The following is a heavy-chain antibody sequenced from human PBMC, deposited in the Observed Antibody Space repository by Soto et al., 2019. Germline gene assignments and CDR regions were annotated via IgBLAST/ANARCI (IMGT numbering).Heavy chain of an antibody. CDR2: ISGSGGST. CDR1: GFTFSSYA. CDR3: AKGRPYYDFWSGYFEYYYYDMDV. J-gene: IGHJ6*02. Sequence: GGSLRLSCAASGFTFSSYAMSWVRQAPGKGLEWVSAISGSGGSTYYADSVKGRFTISRDNSKNTLYLQMNSLRAEDTAVYYCAKGRPYYDFWSGYFEYYYYDMDVWGQGTTVTV. V-gene: IGHV3-23*01. D-gene: IGHD3-3*01.